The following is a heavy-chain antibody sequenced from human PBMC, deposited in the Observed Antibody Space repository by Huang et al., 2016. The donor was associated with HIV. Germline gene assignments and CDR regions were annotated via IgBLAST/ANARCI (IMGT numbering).Heavy chain of an antibody. V-gene: IGHV3-7*01. CDR1: GFTFSSYW. CDR3: ASIVGATAAFDI. D-gene: IGHD1-26*01. J-gene: IGHJ3*02. CDR2: IKQDGSEK. Sequence: EVQLVESGGGLVQPGGSLRLSCAASGFTFSSYWMGWFRQAPGKGLEWVANIKQDGSEKYYVDSVKGRFTISRDNAKNSLYLQMNSLRAEDTAVYYCASIVGATAAFDIWGQGTMVTVSS.